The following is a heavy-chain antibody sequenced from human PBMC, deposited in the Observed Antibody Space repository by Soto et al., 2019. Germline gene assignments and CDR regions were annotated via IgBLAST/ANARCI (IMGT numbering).Heavy chain of an antibody. Sequence: GGSLILSCAASGFTFISYSMNWVRQAPGKGLEWVSYISSSSSTIYYADSVKGRFTISRDNAKNSLYLQMNSLRAEDTAVYYCAKASRSDIRYYFDYWGQGTLVTVSS. J-gene: IGHJ4*02. CDR2: ISSSSSTI. V-gene: IGHV3-48*01. CDR1: GFTFISYS. D-gene: IGHD3-3*01. CDR3: AKASRSDIRYYFDY.